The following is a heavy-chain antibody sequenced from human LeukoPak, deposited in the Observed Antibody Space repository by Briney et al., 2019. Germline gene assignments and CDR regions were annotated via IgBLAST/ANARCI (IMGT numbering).Heavy chain of an antibody. V-gene: IGHV4-59*01. D-gene: IGHD6-13*01. CDR1: GGSISSYY. CDR2: IYYSGST. CDR3: ARGGSSWISYYFDY. Sequence: KPSETLSLTCTVSGGSISSYYWSWIRQPPGKGLEWIGYIYYSGSTNYNPSLKSRVTISVDTSKNQFSLKLSSVTAADTAVYYCARGGSSWISYYFDYWGQGTLVTVSS. J-gene: IGHJ4*02.